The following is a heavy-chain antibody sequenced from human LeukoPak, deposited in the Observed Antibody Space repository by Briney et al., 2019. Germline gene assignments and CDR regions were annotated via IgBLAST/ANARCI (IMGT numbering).Heavy chain of an antibody. V-gene: IGHV3-74*01. D-gene: IGHD1-14*01. CDR1: GFIFSNYW. J-gene: IGHJ4*02. Sequence: GGSLRLSCAASGFIFSNYWLHWVRQAPGKGLVWVSRINSDGSSTNYADSVKGRFTISRDNSKNTMYLQMNSLKGEDTAVYYCARRSNPPGRIDHWGQGTLVTVSS. CDR2: INSDGSST. CDR3: ARRSNPPGRIDH.